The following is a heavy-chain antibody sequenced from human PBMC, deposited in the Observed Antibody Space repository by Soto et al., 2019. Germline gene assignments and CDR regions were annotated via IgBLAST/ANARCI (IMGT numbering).Heavy chain of an antibody. J-gene: IGHJ4*02. CDR2: INAGDDIT. CDR1: GYTFMSYP. D-gene: IGHD6-19*01. V-gene: IGHV1-3*01. Sequence: VKVSCKASGYTFMSYPLHWVRQAPGQRPEWMGWINAGDDITQFSQKFQGRVTITRDTSASTAYMELSSLRSEDTAVYYCARSSGWSYFDYWGQGTLVTVSS. CDR3: ARSSGWSYFDY.